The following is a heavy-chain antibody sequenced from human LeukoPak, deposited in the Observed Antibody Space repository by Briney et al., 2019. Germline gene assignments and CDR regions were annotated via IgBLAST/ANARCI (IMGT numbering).Heavy chain of an antibody. V-gene: IGHV4-34*01. Sequence: PSETLSLTCAVYGRSFSGCYWSWIRQPPGKGLEWIGEINHSGSTNYNPSLKSRVTISVDTSKNQFSLKLSSVTAADTAVYYCARLGPNWFDPWGQGTLVTVSS. D-gene: IGHD3-16*01. J-gene: IGHJ5*02. CDR1: GRSFSGCY. CDR2: INHSGST. CDR3: ARLGPNWFDP.